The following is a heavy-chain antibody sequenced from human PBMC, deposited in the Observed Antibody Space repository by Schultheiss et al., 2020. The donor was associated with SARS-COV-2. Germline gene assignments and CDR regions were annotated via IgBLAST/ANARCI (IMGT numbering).Heavy chain of an antibody. J-gene: IGHJ5*02. Sequence: GGSLRLSCAASGFTFSSYAMHWVRQAPGKGLEWVAVIWYDGSNKYYADSVKGRFTISRDNSKNTLYLQMNSLRAEDTAVYYCARVRSVVVTAIRSGWFDPWGQGTLVTVSS. D-gene: IGHD2-21*02. V-gene: IGHV3-30*07. CDR1: GFTFSSYA. CDR3: ARVRSVVVTAIRSGWFDP. CDR2: IWYDGSNK.